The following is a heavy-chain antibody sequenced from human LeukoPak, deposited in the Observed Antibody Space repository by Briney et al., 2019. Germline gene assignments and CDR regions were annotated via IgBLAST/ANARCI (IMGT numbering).Heavy chain of an antibody. CDR1: GGSISSSSYY. D-gene: IGHD1-26*01. Sequence: SETLSLTCTVSGGSISSSSYYWDWIRQPPGKGLEWIGSIYYSGPAYYNPSLKSRVTISVDTSKNQFSLKLSSVTAADTAVYYCARHPVEVGATYGYWGQGTLVTVSS. CDR2: IYYSGPA. J-gene: IGHJ4*02. V-gene: IGHV4-39*01. CDR3: ARHPVEVGATYGY.